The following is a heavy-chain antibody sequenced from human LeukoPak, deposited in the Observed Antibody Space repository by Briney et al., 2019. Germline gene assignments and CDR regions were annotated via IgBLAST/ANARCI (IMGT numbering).Heavy chain of an antibody. CDR1: GGSISSSSYY. CDR3: ARGLIDYGDSDWFDP. V-gene: IGHV4-39*07. CDR2: IYYSGST. Sequence: PSETLSLTCTVSGGSISSSSYYWGWIRQPPGKGLEWIGNIYYSGSTYYNPSLKSRVTISVDTSKNQFSLKLSSVTAADTAVYYCARGLIDYGDSDWFDPWGQGTLVTVSS. J-gene: IGHJ5*02. D-gene: IGHD4-17*01.